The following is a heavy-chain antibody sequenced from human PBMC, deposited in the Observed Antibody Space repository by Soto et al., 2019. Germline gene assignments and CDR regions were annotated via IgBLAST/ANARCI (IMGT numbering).Heavy chain of an antibody. CDR2: INPSGGST. D-gene: IGHD6-19*01. V-gene: IGHV1-46*03. CDR1: GYTFTSYY. Sequence: QVQLVQSGAEVKKPGASVKVSCKASGYTFTSYYMHWVRQAPGQGLEWMGIINPSGGSTSYAQKFQGRVTMTRETSTSTVYMELSSLRSEDTAVYYCARGGGSAPSPEGYSSGWKYFDYWGQGTLVTVSS. J-gene: IGHJ4*02. CDR3: ARGGGSAPSPEGYSSGWKYFDY.